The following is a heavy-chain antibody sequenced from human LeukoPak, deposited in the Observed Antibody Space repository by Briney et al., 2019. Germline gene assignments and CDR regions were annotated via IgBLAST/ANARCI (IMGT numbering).Heavy chain of an antibody. D-gene: IGHD4-17*01. CDR3: ARVEYGDYGWFDP. J-gene: IGHJ5*02. Sequence: SETLSLTCTVSGDSISTYCWTWIRQPPGKGLEWIGYISDSGSTNYNPSLKSRVTISLDTSKNQFSLKLISLTAADTAAYYCARVEYGDYGWFDPWGQGTLVTVSS. V-gene: IGHV4-59*01. CDR2: ISDSGST. CDR1: GDSISTYC.